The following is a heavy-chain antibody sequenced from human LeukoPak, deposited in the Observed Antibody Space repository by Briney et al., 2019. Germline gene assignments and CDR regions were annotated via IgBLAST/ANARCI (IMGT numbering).Heavy chain of an antibody. J-gene: IGHJ4*02. CDR3: ARGLAVDY. D-gene: IGHD6-13*01. CDR2: IWYDGSNK. CDR1: GFTFSSYG. Sequence: GGSLRLSCAASGFTFSSYGMHWVRQAPGKGLEWVAAIWYDGSNKYYADSVKGRFTISRDNSKNTLYLQMNSLRAEDTAVYYCARGLAVDYWGQGTLVTVSS. V-gene: IGHV3-33*01.